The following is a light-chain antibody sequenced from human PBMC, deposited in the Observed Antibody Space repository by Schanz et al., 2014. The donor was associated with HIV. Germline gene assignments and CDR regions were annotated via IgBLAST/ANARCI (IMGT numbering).Light chain of an antibody. Sequence: QSVLTQPPSASGTPGQRVTISCSGSNSNIGTTPANWYQQLPGTAPRLLLYNDHFRPSGVPDRFSGSESGTSASLAISGLQSEDEADYYCGSWDDSLNGWVFGGGTKLTVL. V-gene: IGLV1-44*01. CDR3: GSWDDSLNGWV. CDR1: NSNIGTTP. J-gene: IGLJ3*02. CDR2: NDH.